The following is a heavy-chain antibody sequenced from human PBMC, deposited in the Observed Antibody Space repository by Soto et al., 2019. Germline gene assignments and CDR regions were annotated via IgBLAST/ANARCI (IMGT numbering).Heavy chain of an antibody. Sequence: WGSLRISCVTSGFSISPYWMSWVRQAPGKGLEWVANIKEDGSAARYVDSARDRFLISRDNTKNSLYLQMTRLRAEDTAIYYCVSDGDVCSGSDCFRHFKYWGRGTRVTVSS. CDR3: VSDGDVCSGSDCFRHFKY. J-gene: IGHJ4*02. V-gene: IGHV3-7*03. D-gene: IGHD5-12*01. CDR2: IKEDGSAA. CDR1: GFSISPYW.